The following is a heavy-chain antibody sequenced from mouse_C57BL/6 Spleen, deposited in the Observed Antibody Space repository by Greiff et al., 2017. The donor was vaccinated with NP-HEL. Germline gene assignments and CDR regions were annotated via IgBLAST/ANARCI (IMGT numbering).Heavy chain of an antibody. CDR2: ISNGGGST. D-gene: IGHD2-1*01. CDR1: GFTFSDYY. J-gene: IGHJ2*01. Sequence: VQVVESGGGLVQPGGSLKLSCAASGFTFSDYYMYWVRQTPEKRLEWVAYISNGGGSTYYTATVKGRFTISRDNAKNNLYLQMSHLKSEDTAMYYCARDGGNYVGRYFDYWGQGTTLTVSS. CDR3: ARDGGNYVGRYFDY. V-gene: IGHV5-12*01.